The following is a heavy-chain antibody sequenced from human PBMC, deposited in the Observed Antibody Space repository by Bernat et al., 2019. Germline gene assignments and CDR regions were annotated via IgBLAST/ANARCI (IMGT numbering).Heavy chain of an antibody. J-gene: IGHJ3*02. D-gene: IGHD3-22*01. CDR2: ISAYNGNT. Sequence: QVQLVQSGGEVKRPGASVKVSCKASGYTFSSYGISWVRQAPGQGLEWMGWISAYNGNTNYAQKLQGRVTMTTDTSTSTAYMELRSLRSDDTAVYYCARERGDSSGYDPDAFDIWGQGTMVTVSS. CDR1: GYTFSSYG. CDR3: ARERGDSSGYDPDAFDI. V-gene: IGHV1-18*01.